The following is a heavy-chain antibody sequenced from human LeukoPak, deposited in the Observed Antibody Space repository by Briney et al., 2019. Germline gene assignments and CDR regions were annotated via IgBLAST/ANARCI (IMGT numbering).Heavy chain of an antibody. Sequence: PGGSLRLSCVASGFTFSNYAMSWVRQAPGEGLQCVSAIRGNVVTTYDADSVKGRFTISRDNSKNTLYLQMNSLRAEDTAVYYCAKDHRMVVTWSEYFQHWGQGTLVTVSS. CDR2: IRGNVVTT. V-gene: IGHV3-23*01. D-gene: IGHD4/OR15-4a*01. CDR1: GFTFSNYA. CDR3: AKDHRMVVTWSEYFQH. J-gene: IGHJ1*01.